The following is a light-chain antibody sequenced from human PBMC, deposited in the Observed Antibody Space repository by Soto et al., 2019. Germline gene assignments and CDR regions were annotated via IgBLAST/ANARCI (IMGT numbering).Light chain of an antibody. Sequence: QSALTQPASVSGSPGQPITISCTGTSDDVGGYNYVSWYQEHPGNAPKLMIYEVSNRPSGISNRFSGSKSGNTASLTISGLQAEDEADYYCSSYTTRSPVIFGGGTKLTVL. J-gene: IGLJ2*01. V-gene: IGLV2-14*01. CDR2: EVS. CDR3: SSYTTRSPVI. CDR1: SDDVGGYNY.